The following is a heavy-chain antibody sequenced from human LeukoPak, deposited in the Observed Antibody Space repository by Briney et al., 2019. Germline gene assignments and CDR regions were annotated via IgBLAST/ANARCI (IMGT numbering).Heavy chain of an antibody. V-gene: IGHV1-18*01. CDR1: GYTFTSYG. CDR3: ARDRRQQLAKGWFDP. D-gene: IGHD6-13*01. Sequence: ASVKVSCKASGYTFTSYGISWVRQAPGQGLEWMGWISAYNGNTNYAQKLQGRVTMTTDTSTSTAYMELSRLRSDDTAVYYCARDRRQQLAKGWFDPWGQGTLVTVSS. J-gene: IGHJ5*02. CDR2: ISAYNGNT.